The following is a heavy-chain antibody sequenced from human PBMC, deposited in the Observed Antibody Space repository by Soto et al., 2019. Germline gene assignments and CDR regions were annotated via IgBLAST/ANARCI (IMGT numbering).Heavy chain of an antibody. CDR2: ISYDGSNK. V-gene: IGHV3-30*18. D-gene: IGHD3-9*01. CDR1: GFTLSSYG. Sequence: GGSLRLSCGVSGFTLSSYGMHWVRQAPGKGLEWVAVISYDGSNKYYADSVKGRFTISRDISKNTLYLQMNSLRAEDTAVYYCAKGLQDFDWLFPDYWGQGTLVTVSS. CDR3: AKGLQDFDWLFPDY. J-gene: IGHJ4*02.